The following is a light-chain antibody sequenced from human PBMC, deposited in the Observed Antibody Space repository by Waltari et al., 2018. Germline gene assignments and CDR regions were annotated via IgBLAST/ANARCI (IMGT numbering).Light chain of an antibody. Sequence: DVQMTQSPSSLSASVGDRVTITCRASQGIRNDLAWYQQKPGKAPKRLIYTASSLFSGVPSRFSGSGSGTEFTLTISSLQPEEFATYDCLQHNSYLYTFGQGTKLEIK. V-gene: IGKV1-17*01. CDR3: LQHNSYLYT. J-gene: IGKJ2*01. CDR2: TAS. CDR1: QGIRND.